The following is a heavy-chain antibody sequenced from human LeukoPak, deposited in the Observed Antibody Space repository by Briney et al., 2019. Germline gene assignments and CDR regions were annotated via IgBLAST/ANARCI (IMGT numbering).Heavy chain of an antibody. J-gene: IGHJ3*02. Sequence: ASVKVSCKASGYTFTSYYMHWVRQAPGQGLEWMGIINPSGGSTSYAQKFQGRVTMTRDTSTSTVYMELSSLRSEDTAVYYCAIVYNWNDVSYAFDIRGQGRMVTVYS. CDR2: INPSGGST. CDR3: AIVYNWNDVSYAFDI. V-gene: IGHV1-46*01. CDR1: GYTFTSYY. D-gene: IGHD1-1*01.